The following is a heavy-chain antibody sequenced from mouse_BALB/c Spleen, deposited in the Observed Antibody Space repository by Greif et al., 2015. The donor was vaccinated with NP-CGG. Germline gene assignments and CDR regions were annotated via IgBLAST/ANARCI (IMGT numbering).Heavy chain of an antibody. CDR2: SLNKANDSTT. CDR3: AIDDGYYWYFDV. D-gene: IGHD2-2*01. V-gene: IGHV7-1*02. CDR1: GFTFSDFY. J-gene: IGHJ1*01. Sequence: DVKLQESGGGLVQPGGPRRLSCAISGFTFSDFYMGWVRQLPGKRLEWIAASLNKANDSTTEYSSSVKRRFIVSRDTSQSIPFLEMNALRAKVTAIYYCAIDDGYYWYFDVWGSWTTVTVSS.